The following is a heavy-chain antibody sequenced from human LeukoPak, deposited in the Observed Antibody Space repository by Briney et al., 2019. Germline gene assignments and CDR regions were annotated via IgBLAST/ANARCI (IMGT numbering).Heavy chain of an antibody. CDR1: GFTFSSYE. CDR2: ISSSGSTI. D-gene: IGHD6-19*01. Sequence: PGGSLRLSCAASGFTFSSYEINWVRQAPGKGLEWVSYISSSGSTIYYADSVKGRFTISRDNAKNSLYLQMNSLRAEDTAVYYCASLAVAGPFDFDYWGQGTLVTVSS. V-gene: IGHV3-48*03. J-gene: IGHJ4*02. CDR3: ASLAVAGPFDFDY.